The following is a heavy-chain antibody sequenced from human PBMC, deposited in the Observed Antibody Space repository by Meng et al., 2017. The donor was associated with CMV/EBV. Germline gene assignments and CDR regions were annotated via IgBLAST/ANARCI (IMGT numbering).Heavy chain of an antibody. J-gene: IGHJ4*02. Sequence: ACGVTFSSYRMNWGRQAPGKGLEWVSAISSSSSYIYYADSVKGRFTISRDNAKNSLYLQMNSLRAEDTAVYYCARDPSGYSYGFLDYWGQGTLVTVSS. V-gene: IGHV3-21*01. CDR1: GVTFSSYR. D-gene: IGHD5-18*01. CDR3: ARDPSGYSYGFLDY. CDR2: ISSSSSYI.